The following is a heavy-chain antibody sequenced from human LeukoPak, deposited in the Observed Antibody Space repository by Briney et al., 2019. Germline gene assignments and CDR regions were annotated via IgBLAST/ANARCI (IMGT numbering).Heavy chain of an antibody. CDR1: GFTFSSYA. CDR3: ARGSDYGGNTYYFDY. J-gene: IGHJ4*02. V-gene: IGHV3-30*04. Sequence: PGESLRLSCAASGFTFSSYALHWVHQAPGKGLEWVAIISYDGSNKYYADSVKGRFTISRDNSKNTLYLQMNSLRAEDTAVYYCARGSDYGGNTYYFDYWGQGTLVTVSS. CDR2: ISYDGSNK. D-gene: IGHD4-23*01.